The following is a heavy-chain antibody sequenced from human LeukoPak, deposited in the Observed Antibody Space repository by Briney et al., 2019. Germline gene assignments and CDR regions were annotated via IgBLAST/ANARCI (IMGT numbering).Heavy chain of an antibody. J-gene: IGHJ4*02. CDR3: ASSYLSIGDY. D-gene: IGHD3-16*02. CDR1: GVSFSGYY. Sequence: PSETLSLTCAVYGVSFSGYYWSWVRQAPGKGLEWVSSIRSGSGHIYYADSVKGRFTISRDNTKSSLYLQMNSLRAEDTAVYYCASSYLSIGDYWGQGTLVTVSS. CDR2: IRSGSGHI. V-gene: IGHV3-21*01.